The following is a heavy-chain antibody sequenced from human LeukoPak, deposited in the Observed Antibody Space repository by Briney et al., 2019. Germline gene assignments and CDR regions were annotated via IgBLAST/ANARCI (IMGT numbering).Heavy chain of an antibody. D-gene: IGHD3-10*01. Sequence: GGSLRLSCAASGFTFDDYTTHWVRQAPGKGLEWVSLISWDGGSTYYADSVKGRFTISRDNSKNSLYLQMNSLRTEDTALYYCAKDNGRVGSYYFDYWGQGTLVTVSS. CDR2: ISWDGGST. V-gene: IGHV3-43*01. CDR1: GFTFDDYT. J-gene: IGHJ4*02. CDR3: AKDNGRVGSYYFDY.